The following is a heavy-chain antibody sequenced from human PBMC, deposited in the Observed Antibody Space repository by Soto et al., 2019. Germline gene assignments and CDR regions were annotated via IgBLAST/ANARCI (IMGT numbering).Heavy chain of an antibody. D-gene: IGHD1-26*01. CDR3: VIEAYSGSYRPFYY. J-gene: IGHJ4*02. CDR1: GGSFSGYY. CDR2: INHSGST. V-gene: IGHV4-34*01. Sequence: PSETLSLTCAVYGGSFSGYYWSWIRQPPGKGLEWIGEINHSGSTNYNPSLKSRVTISLDTSNNQFSLKLTSVTAADTAVYYCVIEAYSGSYRPFYYWGQGTLVTVSS.